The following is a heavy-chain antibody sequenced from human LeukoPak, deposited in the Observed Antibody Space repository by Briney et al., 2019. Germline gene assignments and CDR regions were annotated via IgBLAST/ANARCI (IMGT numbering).Heavy chain of an antibody. Sequence: PGGSLRLSCTASGLTFSSFAMTWVRQAPGKGLEWVSTIIGSAYGPYGTFYADSVKGRFTISRDNSKNILYLQMNSLRAEDTAVYFCAKVLSDSENYHGLGWFDPYHGLGWFDPWGQGTLVTVSS. CDR3: AKVLSDSENYHGLGWFDPYHGLGWFDP. CDR2: IIGSAYGPYGT. CDR1: GLTFSSFA. D-gene: IGHD1-26*01. V-gene: IGHV3-23*01. J-gene: IGHJ5*02.